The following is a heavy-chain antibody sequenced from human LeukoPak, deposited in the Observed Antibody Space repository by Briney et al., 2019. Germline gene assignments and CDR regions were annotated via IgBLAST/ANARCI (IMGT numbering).Heavy chain of an antibody. J-gene: IGHJ6*02. CDR1: GFTFSSYW. D-gene: IGHD6-19*01. V-gene: IGHV3-21*05. Sequence: GGSLRLSCAASGFTFSSYWMNWARQAPGKGLEWVSYISSSSSYTNYADSVKGRFTISRDNAKNSLYLQMNSLRAEDTAVYYCARDRSEFIAVAGFYYYGMDVWGQGTTVTVSS. CDR2: ISSSSSYT. CDR3: ARDRSEFIAVAGFYYYGMDV.